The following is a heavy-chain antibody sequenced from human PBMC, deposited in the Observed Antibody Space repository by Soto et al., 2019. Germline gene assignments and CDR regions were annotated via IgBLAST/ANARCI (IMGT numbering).Heavy chain of an antibody. V-gene: IGHV5-10-1*01. CDR3: ARLYCSRTTCYYGLDV. D-gene: IGHD2-2*01. Sequence: WESLKISCKGSGYSCTNYWIGWVRQMPGKGLEWMGRIDPGDSYSNYSPSFQGHVTISADKSISTAYLQWSRLKASDTAIYYSARLYCSRTTCYYGLDVWGQGTTVTVSS. J-gene: IGHJ6*02. CDR2: IDPGDSYS. CDR1: GYSCTNYW.